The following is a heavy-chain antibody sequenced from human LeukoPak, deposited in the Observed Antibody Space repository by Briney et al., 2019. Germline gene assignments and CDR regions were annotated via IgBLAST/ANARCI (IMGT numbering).Heavy chain of an antibody. V-gene: IGHV1-69*06. CDR2: IIPIFGTA. J-gene: IGHJ4*02. Sequence: SVKVSCKASGGTFSSYAISWVRQAPGQGLEWMGGIIPIFGTANYAQKFQGRVTITADKSTSTAYMELSSLRSEDTAVYYCALAVDTAMVSIVAETDWGQGTLVTVSS. D-gene: IGHD5-18*01. CDR1: GGTFSSYA. CDR3: ALAVDTAMVSIVAETD.